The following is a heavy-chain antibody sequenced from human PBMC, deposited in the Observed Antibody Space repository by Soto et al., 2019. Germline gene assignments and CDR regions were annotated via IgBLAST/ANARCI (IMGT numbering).Heavy chain of an antibody. Sequence: SKTLSLTCTVSGGSISSGGYYWSWIRQHPGKGLEWIGYIYYSGSTYYNPSLKSRVTISVDTSKNQFSLKLSSVTAADTAVYYCARGTDYDILTGYYKNAFDIWGQGTMVTVSS. CDR1: GGSISSGGYY. V-gene: IGHV4-31*02. CDR3: ARGTDYDILTGYYKNAFDI. J-gene: IGHJ3*02. D-gene: IGHD3-9*01. CDR2: IYYSGST.